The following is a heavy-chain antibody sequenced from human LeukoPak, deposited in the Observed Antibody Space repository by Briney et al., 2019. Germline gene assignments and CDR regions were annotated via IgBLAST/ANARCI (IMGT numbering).Heavy chain of an antibody. CDR3: ARRVATTGRYYFDY. CDR1: GYSISSGYY. V-gene: IGHV4-38-2*02. J-gene: IGHJ4*02. CDR2: IYHSGST. D-gene: IGHD1-1*01. Sequence: SETLSLTCTVSGYSISSGYYWGWIRQPPGKGLEWIGSIYHSGSTYYNPSLKSRVTISVDTSKNQFSLKLSSVTAADTAVYYCARRVATTGRYYFDYWGQGALVTVSS.